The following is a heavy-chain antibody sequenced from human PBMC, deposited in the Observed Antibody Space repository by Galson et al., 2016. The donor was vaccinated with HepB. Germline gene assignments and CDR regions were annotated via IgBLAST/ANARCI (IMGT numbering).Heavy chain of an antibody. V-gene: IGHV4-39*02. CDR1: GDSISIRGYY. J-gene: IGHJ4*02. D-gene: IGHD1-14*01. CDR2: IYYSGNT. Sequence: SETLSITCTVSGDSISIRGYYWAWIRQPPGKGLEWIGSIYYSGNTYNNPSLKTRVSMSVDTSKNHFSLELSSVTAADTAVYYCARRTLQPSFDYWGQGTPVSVSS. CDR3: ARRTLQPSFDY.